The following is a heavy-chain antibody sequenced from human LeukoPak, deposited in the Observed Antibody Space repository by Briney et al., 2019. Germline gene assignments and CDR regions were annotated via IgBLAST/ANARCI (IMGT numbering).Heavy chain of an antibody. CDR2: ISYDGTNK. V-gene: IGHV3-30*18. CDR3: AKDGERRGWIPHRENYYYGMDV. CDR1: GFTFSSYG. D-gene: IGHD5-18*01. Sequence: GGSLRLSCAASGFTFSSYGIHWVRQAPGKGLEWVAVISYDGTNKYYADSVKGRFTISRDNSKNTLYLQMNTLRAEDTAVYYCAKDGERRGWIPHRENYYYGMDVWGQGTTVTVSS. J-gene: IGHJ6*02.